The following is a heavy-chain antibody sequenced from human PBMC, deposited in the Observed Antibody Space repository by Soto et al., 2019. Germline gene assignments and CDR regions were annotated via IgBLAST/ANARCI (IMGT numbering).Heavy chain of an antibody. V-gene: IGHV4-39*01. CDR3: ARQRTSVVTQAYFDS. D-gene: IGHD2-21*02. CDR1: GDSINNRSYY. CDR2: IYYSGST. J-gene: IGHJ4*02. Sequence: PSETLSLTCTVTGDSINNRSYYWGWIRQPPGKGLEWIGGIYYSGSTYNNPSLKSRVSMSVDTSKNQFSLKLRSVTAADTALYYCARQRTSVVTQAYFDSWGQGSLVTVSS.